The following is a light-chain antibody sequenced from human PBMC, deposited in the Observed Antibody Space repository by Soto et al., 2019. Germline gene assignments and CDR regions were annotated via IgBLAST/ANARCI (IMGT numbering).Light chain of an antibody. J-gene: IGLJ2*01. V-gene: IGLV2-14*01. Sequence: QSVLTQPASVSGSPGQSITISCTGTSSDVGGYNYVSWYQQHPGKAPKLIIYEASNRPSGVSNRFSGSKSGNTASLTISGLQAEDEADYYCSSYTSSSTHVVFGGGTKVTVL. CDR3: SSYTSSSTHVV. CDR1: SSDVGGYNY. CDR2: EAS.